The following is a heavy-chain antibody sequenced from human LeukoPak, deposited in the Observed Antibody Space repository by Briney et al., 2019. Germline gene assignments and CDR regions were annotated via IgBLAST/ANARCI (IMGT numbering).Heavy chain of an antibody. J-gene: IGHJ6*03. Sequence: ASVKVSCKASGGTFSSYAISWVRQAPGQGLEWMGGIIPIFGTTNYAQMFQDRVTITADKSTSTAYMELSSLRSEDTAVYYCARVVGLTGYSSSWYSGYYYYMDVWGKGTTVTVSS. CDR3: ARVVGLTGYSSSWYSGYYYYMDV. V-gene: IGHV1-69*06. CDR1: GGTFSSYA. CDR2: IIPIFGTT. D-gene: IGHD6-13*01.